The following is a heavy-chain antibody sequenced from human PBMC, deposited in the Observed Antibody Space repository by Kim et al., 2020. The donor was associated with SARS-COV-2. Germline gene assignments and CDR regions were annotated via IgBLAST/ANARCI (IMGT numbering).Heavy chain of an antibody. D-gene: IGHD3-22*01. V-gene: IGHV3-33*06. CDR1: GFTFSSYG. CDR3: AKDPGTYYYDSSGYPYYYYGMDV. Sequence: GGSLRLSCAASGFTFSSYGMHWVRQAPGKGLEWVAVIWYDGSNKYYADSVKGRFTISRDNSKNTLYLQMNSLRAEDTAVYYCAKDPGTYYYDSSGYPYYYYGMDVWGQGTTVTVSS. CDR2: IWYDGSNK. J-gene: IGHJ6*02.